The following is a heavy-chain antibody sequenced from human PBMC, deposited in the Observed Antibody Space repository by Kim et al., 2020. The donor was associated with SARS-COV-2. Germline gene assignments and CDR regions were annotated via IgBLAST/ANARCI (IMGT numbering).Heavy chain of an antibody. Sequence: GGSLRLSCAASGFSFSGAWMSWVRQAPGKGLEWVGLIRTKISDGTTDFAAPVKGRFTISRDDSKNTLYLQMNSLKIEDTATYYCAAYNNRNAFNFWGQGTLVTVSS. CDR3: AAYNNRNAFNF. D-gene: IGHD1-1*01. V-gene: IGHV3-15*01. CDR2: IRTKISDGTT. J-gene: IGHJ3*01. CDR1: GFSFSGAW.